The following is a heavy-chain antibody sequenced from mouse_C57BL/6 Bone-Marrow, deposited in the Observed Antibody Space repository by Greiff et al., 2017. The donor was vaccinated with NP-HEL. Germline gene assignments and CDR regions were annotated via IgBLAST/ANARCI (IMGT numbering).Heavy chain of an antibody. V-gene: IGHV1-7*01. CDR3: ERSTGSSWYAY. D-gene: IGHD1-1*01. CDR2: INPSSGYT. CDR1: GYTFTSYW. Sequence: QVQLQQSGAELAKPGASVKLSCKASGYTFTSYWMHWVKQRPGQGLEWIGYINPSSGYTKYNQKFKDTATLTADKSSSTAYMQLSSLTYEDSAVYYCERSTGSSWYAYWGPGTLVSVSA. J-gene: IGHJ3*01.